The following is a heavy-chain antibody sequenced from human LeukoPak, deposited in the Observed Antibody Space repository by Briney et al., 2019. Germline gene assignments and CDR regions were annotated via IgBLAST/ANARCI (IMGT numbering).Heavy chain of an antibody. J-gene: IGHJ4*02. Sequence: QTGGSLRLSCAASGLTFSSYAMSWVRQAPGKGLEWVSGISGSGGTTYYADSVKGRLTISRDNSKNTLYLQMNSLRAEDTAVYYCAKRLGSGWLFDYWGQGTLVTVSS. CDR2: ISGSGGTT. D-gene: IGHD6-19*01. CDR1: GLTFSSYA. V-gene: IGHV3-23*01. CDR3: AKRLGSGWLFDY.